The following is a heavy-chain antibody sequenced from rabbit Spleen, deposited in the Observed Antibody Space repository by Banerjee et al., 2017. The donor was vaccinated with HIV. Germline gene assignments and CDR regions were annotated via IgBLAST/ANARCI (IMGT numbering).Heavy chain of an antibody. J-gene: IGHJ4*01. CDR1: GFSFSGNYY. Sequence: QEQLVESGGGLVQPEGSLTLTCTASGFSFSGNYYMCWVRQAPGKGLELIACIYFYSGITYYASWAKGRFTISRSTSLNTVTLQLNSLTAADTATYFCTRSLFNTNAALWGPGTLVTVS. CDR3: TRSLFNTNAAL. CDR2: IYFYSGIT. D-gene: IGHD1-1*01. V-gene: IGHV1S43*01.